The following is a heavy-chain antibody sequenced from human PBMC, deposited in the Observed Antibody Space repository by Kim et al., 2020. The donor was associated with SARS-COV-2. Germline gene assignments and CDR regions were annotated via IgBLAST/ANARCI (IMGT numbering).Heavy chain of an antibody. J-gene: IGHJ4*02. CDR3: ASRGRGYCSSTSCYTNDY. V-gene: IGHV4-34*01. Sequence: KSRVTISVDTSKNQFSLKLSSVTAADTAVYYCASRGRGYCSSTSCYTNDYWGQGTLVTVSS. D-gene: IGHD2-2*02.